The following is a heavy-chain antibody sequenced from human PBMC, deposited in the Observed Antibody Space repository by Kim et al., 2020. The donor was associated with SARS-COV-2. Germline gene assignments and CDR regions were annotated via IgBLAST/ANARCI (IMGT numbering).Heavy chain of an antibody. V-gene: IGHV4-4*02. CDR2: IYHSGST. CDR1: GGSISSSNW. J-gene: IGHJ3*02. D-gene: IGHD3-22*01. Sequence: LSLTCAVSGGSISSSNWWSWVRQPPGKGLEWIGEIYHSGSTNYNPSLKSRVTISVDKSKNQFSLKLSSVTAADTAVYYCARDGYYYDSSGPSNNDAFDIWGQGTMVTVSS. CDR3: ARDGYYYDSSGPSNNDAFDI.